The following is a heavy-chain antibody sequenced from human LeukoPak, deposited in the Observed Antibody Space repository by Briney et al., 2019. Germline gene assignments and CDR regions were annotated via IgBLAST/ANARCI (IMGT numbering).Heavy chain of an antibody. CDR3: ARQHRGRIAARPTGNWFDP. V-gene: IGHV4-34*01. J-gene: IGHJ5*02. CDR1: GGSFSGYY. CDR2: INHSGST. Sequence: SETLSLTCAVYGGSFSGYYWSWIRQPPGKGLEWIGEINHSGSTNYNPSLKSRVTISVDTSKNQFSLKLSSVTAADTAVYYCARQHRGRIAARPTGNWFDPWGQGTLVTVSS. D-gene: IGHD6-6*01.